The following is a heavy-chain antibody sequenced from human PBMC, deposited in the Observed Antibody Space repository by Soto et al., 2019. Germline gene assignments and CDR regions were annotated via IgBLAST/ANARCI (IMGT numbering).Heavy chain of an antibody. CDR1: GYTFTNYA. V-gene: IGHV1-3*01. Sequence: QVQLVQSGAEVKKPGASVKVSCKASGYTFTNYAMHWVRQAPGQRLEWMGWINAGNGNTKYSQKFQGRATITRETSASTAYMELSSLRSEDTAVYYCASSHIAVARDGMDVWGQGTTVTVSS. D-gene: IGHD6-13*01. CDR3: ASSHIAVARDGMDV. CDR2: INAGNGNT. J-gene: IGHJ6*02.